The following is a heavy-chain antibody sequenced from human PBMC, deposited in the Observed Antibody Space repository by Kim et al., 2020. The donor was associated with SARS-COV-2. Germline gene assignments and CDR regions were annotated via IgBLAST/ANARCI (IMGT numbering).Heavy chain of an antibody. Sequence: GGSLRLSCTASGFTFGDYAMSWFRQAPGKGLEWVGFIRSKAYGGTTEYAASVKGRFTISRDDSKSIAYLQMNSLKTEDTAVYYCTRDPELAVTYYYFDYWGQGTLVTVSS. CDR3: TRDPELAVTYYYFDY. CDR2: IRSKAYGGTT. CDR1: GFTFGDYA. D-gene: IGHD4-17*01. V-gene: IGHV3-49*03. J-gene: IGHJ4*02.